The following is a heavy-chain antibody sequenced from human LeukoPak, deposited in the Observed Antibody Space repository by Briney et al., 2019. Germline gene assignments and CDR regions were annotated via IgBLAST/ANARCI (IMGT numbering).Heavy chain of an antibody. CDR3: ARGTTVTTTPLPQFDY. V-gene: IGHV1-46*01. D-gene: IGHD4-17*01. J-gene: IGHJ4*02. CDR1: GHTFTSYY. Sequence: GASVKVSCKASGHTFTSYYMHWVRQAPGQGLEWMGIINPSGGSTSYAQKFQGRVNMTRDTSTSTVYMELSSLRSEDTAVYYCARGTTVTTTPLPQFDYWGQGTLVTVSS. CDR2: INPSGGST.